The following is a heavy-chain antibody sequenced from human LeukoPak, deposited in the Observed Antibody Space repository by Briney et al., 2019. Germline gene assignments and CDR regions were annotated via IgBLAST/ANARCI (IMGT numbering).Heavy chain of an antibody. D-gene: IGHD3-10*01. CDR1: GGSISSGGYY. CDR3: AREIYVVREIVIPSYCDY. CDR2: IYNNGST. J-gene: IGHJ4*02. V-gene: IGHV4-31*03. Sequence: SQTLSLTCTVSGGSISSGGYYWSWIRQHPGKGLEWIGYIYNNGSTYYNPPLKSRVTISVDTSKNLFSLKLSSVTAADTAVYYCAREIYVVREIVIPSYCDYWGQGILVTVSS.